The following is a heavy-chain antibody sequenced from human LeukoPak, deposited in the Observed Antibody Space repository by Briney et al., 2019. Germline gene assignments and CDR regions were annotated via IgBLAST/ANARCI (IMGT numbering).Heavy chain of an antibody. V-gene: IGHV3-11*01. CDR3: ARDRSSSFERIPH. CDR2: ISGSGGTI. Sequence: PGGSLRLSCAASGSTFSDHYMSWIRQIPGKGLEWVSYISGSGGTISYADSVKGRFTISRDNAKNSLYLQMNSLRAEDTAVYYCARDRSSSFERIPHWGQGTLVTVSS. CDR1: GSTFSDHY. D-gene: IGHD2-2*01. J-gene: IGHJ4*02.